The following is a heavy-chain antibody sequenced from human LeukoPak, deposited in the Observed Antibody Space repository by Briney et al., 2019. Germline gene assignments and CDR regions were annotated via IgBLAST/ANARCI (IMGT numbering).Heavy chain of an antibody. V-gene: IGHV3-9*01. Sequence: GGSLRLSCAASGFTFDDYAMHWVRQAPGKGLEWVSGISWNSGSIGYADSVKGRFTISRDNAKNSLYLQMNSLRAEDTAVYYCARQSFVPAASFDYWGQGTLVTVSS. CDR1: GFTFDDYA. D-gene: IGHD2-2*01. J-gene: IGHJ4*02. CDR2: ISWNSGSI. CDR3: ARQSFVPAASFDY.